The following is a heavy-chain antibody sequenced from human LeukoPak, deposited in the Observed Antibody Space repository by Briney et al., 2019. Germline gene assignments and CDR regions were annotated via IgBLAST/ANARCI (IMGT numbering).Heavy chain of an antibody. V-gene: IGHV4-59*01. D-gene: IGHD6-6*01. CDR2: AFYSGNT. J-gene: IGHJ4*02. Sequence: SETLSLTCTVSVGSISSYYWSWIRQPPEKGLEWIGYAFYSGNTNYNPSFKSRVIIPVDPSKNQFSLKLRSVTAADTAVYFCARASRGEQLAGLDYWGQGTLVSVSS. CDR3: ARASRGEQLAGLDY. CDR1: VGSISSYY.